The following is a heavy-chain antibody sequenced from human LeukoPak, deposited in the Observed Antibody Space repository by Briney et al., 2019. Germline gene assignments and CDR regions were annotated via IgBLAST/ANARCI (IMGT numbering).Heavy chain of an antibody. CDR2: IYYSGST. V-gene: IGHV4-30-4*01. CDR1: GGSISSGDYY. Sequence: SETLSLTCTVSGGSISSGDYYWSWIRQPPGKGLEWIGYIYYSGSTYYNPSLKSRVTISVDTSKNQCSLKLSSVTAADTAAYYWARAHSSGYHCLDYWGQGTLVTVSS. D-gene: IGHD3-22*01. J-gene: IGHJ4*02. CDR3: ARAHSSGYHCLDY.